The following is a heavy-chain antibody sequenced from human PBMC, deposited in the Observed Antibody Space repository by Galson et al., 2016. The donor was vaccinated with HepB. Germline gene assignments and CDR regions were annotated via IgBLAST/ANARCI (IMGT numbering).Heavy chain of an antibody. CDR1: GFIFSNYD. V-gene: IGHV3-33*01. CDR2: IWYDGSNE. Sequence: SLRLSCAASGFIFSNYDIHWVRQAPGKGLEWVAVIWYDGSNEYYGDSVNGRFTISRDESNNTVYLQMSSLRVEDTAVYYCARRRGATTTNPFDYWGQGTLVTVSS. D-gene: IGHD3-10*01. J-gene: IGHJ4*02. CDR3: ARRRGATTTNPFDY.